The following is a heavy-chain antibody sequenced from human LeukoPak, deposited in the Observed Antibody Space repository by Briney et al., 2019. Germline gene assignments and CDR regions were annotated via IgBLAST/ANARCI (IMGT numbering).Heavy chain of an antibody. CDR2: IYYSGST. V-gene: IGHV4-39*01. CDR1: GGSISSSSYY. J-gene: IGHJ5*02. Sequence: PSETLSLTCTVSGGSISSSSYYWGWIRQPPGKGLEWIGSIYYSGSTYYNPSLKSRVTISVDTSKNQFSLKLSSVTAADTAVYYCARSEDNNWFDPWGQGTLVTVSS. CDR3: ARSEDNNWFDP.